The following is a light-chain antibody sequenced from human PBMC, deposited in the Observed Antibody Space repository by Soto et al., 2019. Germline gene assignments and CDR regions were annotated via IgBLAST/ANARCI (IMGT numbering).Light chain of an antibody. J-gene: IGLJ1*01. Sequence: QSVLTQLRSVSGAPGQSVTISCTGTSIDVGGYNYVSWYQQHPGKAPKLMIYDVSKRPSVVPDRFSGSKSGNTASLTISGLQAEDEADYYCCSYAGSYTYVFGTGTKVTVL. V-gene: IGLV2-11*01. CDR1: SIDVGGYNY. CDR3: CSYAGSYTYV. CDR2: DVS.